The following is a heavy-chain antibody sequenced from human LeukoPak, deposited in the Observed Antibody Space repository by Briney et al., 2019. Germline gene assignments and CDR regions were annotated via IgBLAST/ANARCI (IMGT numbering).Heavy chain of an antibody. V-gene: IGHV3-23*01. J-gene: IGHJ4*02. CDR1: AFTFRSYA. Sequence: PGGSLRLSCAASAFTFRSYAMIWVRQAPGKGLEWVSGISGSGGGTYYSDSAKGRFTISRDNSNNTLYLQMNSLRAEDTAVYYCAKGAASRGYTYVANWGQGTLVTVSS. CDR2: ISGSGGGT. D-gene: IGHD5-18*01. CDR3: AKGAASRGYTYVAN.